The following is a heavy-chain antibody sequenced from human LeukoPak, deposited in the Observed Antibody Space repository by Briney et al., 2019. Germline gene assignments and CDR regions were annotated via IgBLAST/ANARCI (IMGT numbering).Heavy chain of an antibody. V-gene: IGHV3-48*04. D-gene: IGHD5-18*01. J-gene: IGHJ4*02. Sequence: GGSLRLSCAASGFTFSSYAMSWIRQAPGKGLEWVSYISSSGSTIYYADSVKGRFTISRDNAKNSLYLQMNSLRAEDTAVYYCARDAAYGYDRFDYWGQGTQVTVSS. CDR1: GFTFSSYA. CDR2: ISSSGSTI. CDR3: ARDAAYGYDRFDY.